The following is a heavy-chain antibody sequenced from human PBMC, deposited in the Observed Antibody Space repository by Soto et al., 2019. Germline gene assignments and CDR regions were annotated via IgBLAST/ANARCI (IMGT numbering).Heavy chain of an antibody. Sequence: HVQLVASGGGVVKPRGSLRLSCAASGFTFSDYYMSWIRQAPGRGLEWISIIGNGGSDVHYADSVMGRFTISRDNAKNSLYLQLSSLRADDTAVYYCARDRRPGVYLGLQSWGQGTLVTVSS. CDR1: GFTFSDYY. J-gene: IGHJ4*02. V-gene: IGHV3-11*01. D-gene: IGHD3-16*01. CDR2: IGNGGSDV. CDR3: ARDRRPGVYLGLQS.